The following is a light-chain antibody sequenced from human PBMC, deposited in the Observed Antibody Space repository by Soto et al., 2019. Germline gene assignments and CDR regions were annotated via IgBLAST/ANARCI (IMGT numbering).Light chain of an antibody. V-gene: IGKV3-20*01. J-gene: IGKJ1*01. Sequence: EIVLTQSPGTLSLSPRERATLSCKASQIVSNNYLAWYQQRPGQAPRLLIYGASSRATGIPDRFSGSRSGTDFTLTISRLEPEDFAIYYCQQYGSSPRTFGQGTEVDIK. CDR2: GAS. CDR3: QQYGSSPRT. CDR1: QIVSNNY.